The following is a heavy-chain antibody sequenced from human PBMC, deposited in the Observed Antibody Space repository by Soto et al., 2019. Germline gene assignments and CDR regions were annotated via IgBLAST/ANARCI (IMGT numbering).Heavy chain of an antibody. CDR1: GGSISSGVYY. Sequence: SETLYLTCTVSGGSISSGVYYWSWILQHPGKGLEWIGYIYYSGSTYYNPSLKSRVTISVDTSKNQFSLNLSSVTAADTAVYYCARGYYDSNWFDPWGQGTLVTVSS. D-gene: IGHD3-22*01. V-gene: IGHV4-31*03. CDR2: IYYSGST. CDR3: ARGYYDSNWFDP. J-gene: IGHJ5*02.